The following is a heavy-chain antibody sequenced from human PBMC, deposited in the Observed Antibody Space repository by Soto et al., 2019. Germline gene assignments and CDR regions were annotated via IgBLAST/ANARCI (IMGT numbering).Heavy chain of an antibody. D-gene: IGHD2-15*01. CDR3: ARQGFDEDIVVVVAATQEGPDAFDI. CDR1: GGSISSSSYY. V-gene: IGHV4-39*01. CDR2: IYYSGST. Sequence: SETLSLTCTVSGGSISSSSYYWGWIRQPPGKGLEWIGSIYYSGSTYYNPSLKSRVTISVDTSKNQFSLKLSSVTAADTAVYYCARQGFDEDIVVVVAATQEGPDAFDIWGQGTMVTVSS. J-gene: IGHJ3*02.